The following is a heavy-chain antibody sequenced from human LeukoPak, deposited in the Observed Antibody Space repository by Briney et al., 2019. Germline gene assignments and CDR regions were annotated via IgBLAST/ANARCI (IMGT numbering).Heavy chain of an antibody. J-gene: IGHJ3*01. V-gene: IGHV3-23*01. D-gene: IGHD4-17*01. Sequence: GGSLRLSCAASGVTFSSSWMTWVRQAPGKGLEWVSSITGSGAGTSYADSVKGRFTISRDNSKNTLYLQMNSLGAEDTAVYYCTKDPNGDYVGAFDFWGQGTMVTVSS. CDR2: ITGSGAGT. CDR1: GVTFSSSW. CDR3: TKDPNGDYVGAFDF.